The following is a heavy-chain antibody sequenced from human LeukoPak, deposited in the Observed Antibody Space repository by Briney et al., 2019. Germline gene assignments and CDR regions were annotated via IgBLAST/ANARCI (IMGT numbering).Heavy chain of an antibody. CDR1: GFTFSSYG. D-gene: IGHD1-14*01. CDR3: AKESAAGDRAPWFDP. J-gene: IGHJ5*02. V-gene: IGHV3-23*01. CDR2: ISGSGGST. Sequence: LSGGSLRLSCAASGFTFSSYGMSWVRQAPGKGLEWVSAISGSGGSTYYADSVKGRFTISRDNSKNTLYLQMNSRRAEDTAVYYCAKESAAGDRAPWFDPWGQGTLVTVSS.